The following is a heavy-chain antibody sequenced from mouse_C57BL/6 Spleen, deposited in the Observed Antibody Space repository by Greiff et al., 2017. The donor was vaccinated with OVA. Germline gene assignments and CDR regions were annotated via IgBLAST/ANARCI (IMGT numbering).Heavy chain of an antibody. CDR2: IDPETGGT. J-gene: IGHJ1*03. Sequence: VQVVESGAELVRPGASVTLSCKASGYTFTDYEMHWVKQTPVHGLEWIGAIDPETGGTAYNQKFKGKAILTADKSSSTAYMELRSLTSEDSAVYYCTRHYYGSSYVGYFDVWGTGTTVTVSS. CDR1: GYTFTDYE. V-gene: IGHV1-15*01. CDR3: TRHYYGSSYVGYFDV. D-gene: IGHD1-1*01.